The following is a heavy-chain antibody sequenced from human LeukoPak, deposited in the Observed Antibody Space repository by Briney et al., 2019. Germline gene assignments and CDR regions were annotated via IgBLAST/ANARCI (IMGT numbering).Heavy chain of an antibody. CDR1: GGTFSSYA. Sequence: GASVKVSCKASGGTFSSYAISWVRQAPGQGLEWMGGIIPIFSTANYAQKFQGRVTITADKSTSTAYMELSSLRSEDTAVYYCAGTSDSSLPFDIWGQGTMVTVSS. J-gene: IGHJ3*02. V-gene: IGHV1-69*06. CDR2: IIPIFSTA. D-gene: IGHD3-3*01. CDR3: AGTSDSSLPFDI.